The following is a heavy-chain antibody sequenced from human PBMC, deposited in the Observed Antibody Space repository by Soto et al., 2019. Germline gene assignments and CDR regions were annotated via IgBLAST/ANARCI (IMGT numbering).Heavy chain of an antibody. Sequence: QVQLVESGGGVVQPGRSLRLSCAASRFTFSSYAMHWVRQAPGKGLEWVAVMSFDGSNEFYADSVKGRFTISRDNSKGTLYQQMNSLRPDDTAVYYCGRCDGAGHYYAMDVWGQGPTVIVSS. CDR3: GRCDGAGHYYAMDV. D-gene: IGHD1-26*01. CDR1: RFTFSSYA. CDR2: MSFDGSNE. V-gene: IGHV3-30-3*01. J-gene: IGHJ6*02.